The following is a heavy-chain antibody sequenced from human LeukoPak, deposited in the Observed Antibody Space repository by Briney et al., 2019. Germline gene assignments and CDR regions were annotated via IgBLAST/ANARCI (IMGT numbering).Heavy chain of an antibody. D-gene: IGHD6-19*01. V-gene: IGHV3-7*01. CDR2: IKQDGSEK. CDR1: GFTFSSYW. CDR3: AREIAVAGRGYFDY. Sequence: GGSLRLSCAASGFTFSSYWMSWVRQAPGKGLEWVANIKQDGSEKYYVDSVKGRFTISRDNAKNSLYLQMNSLRAEDTAVYYCAREIAVAGRGYFDYWGQGTLVTASS. J-gene: IGHJ4*02.